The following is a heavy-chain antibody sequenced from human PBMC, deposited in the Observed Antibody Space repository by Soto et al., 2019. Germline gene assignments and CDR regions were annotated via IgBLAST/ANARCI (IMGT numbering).Heavy chain of an antibody. CDR2: IYYSGST. CDR1: GGSISSYY. V-gene: IGHV4-59*01. CDR3: AREVGEDYYYGSGSYYNWFDP. D-gene: IGHD3-10*01. Sequence: SETLSLTCTVSGGSISSYYWSWIRQPPGKGLEWIGYIYYSGSTNYNPSLKSRVTISVDTSKNQFSLKLSSVTAADTAVYYCAREVGEDYYYGSGSYYNWFDPWGQGTLVTVSS. J-gene: IGHJ5*02.